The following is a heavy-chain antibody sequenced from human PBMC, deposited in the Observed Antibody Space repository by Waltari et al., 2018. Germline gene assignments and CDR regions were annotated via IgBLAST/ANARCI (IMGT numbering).Heavy chain of an antibody. D-gene: IGHD3-10*01. Sequence: QVQLQESGPGLVKPSETLSLTCTVSGGSISSYYWSWIRKHAGKGQEWIGRIYTSGSTNYNPSLKSRVTMSVDTSKNQFSLNLSSVTAADTAVYYCARDEGLGESHYSDYYYYGMDVWGQGTTVTVSS. J-gene: IGHJ6*02. CDR3: ARDEGLGESHYSDYYYYGMDV. V-gene: IGHV4-4*07. CDR2: IYTSGST. CDR1: GGSISSYY.